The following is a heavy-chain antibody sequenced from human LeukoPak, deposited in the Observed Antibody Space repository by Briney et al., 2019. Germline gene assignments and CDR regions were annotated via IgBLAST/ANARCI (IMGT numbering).Heavy chain of an antibody. CDR2: IYYSGST. D-gene: IGHD1-26*01. CDR1: GGSISSYY. CDR3: ARASPRVGAKGFDI. Sequence: SETLSLTCTVSGGSISSYYWSWLRQPPGKGLEWIGYIYYSGSTNYNPSLKSRVTISVDTSKNQFSLKLSSVTAADAAVYYCARASPRVGAKGFDIWGQGTMVTVSS. V-gene: IGHV4-59*01. J-gene: IGHJ3*02.